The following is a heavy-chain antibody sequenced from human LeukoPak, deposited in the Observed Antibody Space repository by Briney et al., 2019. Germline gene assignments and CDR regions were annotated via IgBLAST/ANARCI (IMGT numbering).Heavy chain of an antibody. D-gene: IGHD3-22*01. CDR3: AIENYYDSSGYYR. Sequence: AASVKVSCKASGYTFTSYCISCVRQAPGQGLEWIGWISVYNGNTNYAQKLQGRVTMTTDTSTSTAYMELRSLRSDDTAVYYCAIENYYDSSGYYRWGQGTLVTVSS. V-gene: IGHV1-18*01. J-gene: IGHJ5*02. CDR2: ISVYNGNT. CDR1: GYTFTSYC.